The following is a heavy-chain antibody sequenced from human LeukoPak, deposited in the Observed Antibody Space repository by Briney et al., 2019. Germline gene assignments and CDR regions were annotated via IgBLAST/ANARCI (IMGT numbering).Heavy chain of an antibody. V-gene: IGHV4-30-2*01. CDR1: GGSISSGGYY. Sequence: SETLSLTCTVSGGSISSGGYYWSWIRQPPGKGLEWIGYIYHSGSTYYNPSLKSRVTISVDRSKNQFSLKLSSVTAADTAVYYCARGPSSSWKNPLPVDYWGQGTLVTVSS. D-gene: IGHD6-13*01. CDR2: IYHSGST. CDR3: ARGPSSSWKNPLPVDY. J-gene: IGHJ4*02.